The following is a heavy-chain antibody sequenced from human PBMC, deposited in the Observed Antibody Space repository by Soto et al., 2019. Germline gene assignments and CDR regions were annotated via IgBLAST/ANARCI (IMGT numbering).Heavy chain of an antibody. J-gene: IGHJ5*02. CDR2: INQDGSEK. Sequence: GGSLRLSCAASGFTFSSYWMSWVRQAPGKGLEWVANINQDGSEKDYVDSVKGRFTISRDNAKNSLYLQMNSLRDEDTAVYNCARTGDSNWFDPWGQGTLVTVSS. CDR3: ARTGDSNWFDP. CDR1: GFTFSSYW. V-gene: IGHV3-7*01. D-gene: IGHD2-21*02.